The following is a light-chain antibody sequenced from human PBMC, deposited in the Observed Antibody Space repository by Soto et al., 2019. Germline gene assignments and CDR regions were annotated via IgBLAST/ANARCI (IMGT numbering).Light chain of an antibody. CDR3: SSYISTSTLV. J-gene: IGLJ1*01. CDR2: DVV. Sequence: QSALTQPASVSGSPGQSLTISCTGTSSDIGGYNYVSWYQQHPGEAPKLILYDVVARPSGVSSRFSGSKSGNTASLTISDLQAEDEADYYCSSYISTSTLVFGTGTKVTVL. V-gene: IGLV2-14*03. CDR1: SSDIGGYNY.